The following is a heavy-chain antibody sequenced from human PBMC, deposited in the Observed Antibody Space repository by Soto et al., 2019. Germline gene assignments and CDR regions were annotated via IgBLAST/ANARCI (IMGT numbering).Heavy chain of an antibody. CDR3: ARGTTLSNLSPGRSGGKYYYYYGMDV. D-gene: IGHD1-26*01. CDR1: GYTFTGYY. Sequence: ASVKVSCKASGYTFTGYYMHWVRQAPGQGLEWMGWINPNSGGTNYAQKFQGWVTMTRDTSISTAYMELSRLRSDDTAVYYCARGTTLSNLSPGRSGGKYYYYYGMDVWGQGTTVTVSS. CDR2: INPNSGGT. V-gene: IGHV1-2*04. J-gene: IGHJ6*02.